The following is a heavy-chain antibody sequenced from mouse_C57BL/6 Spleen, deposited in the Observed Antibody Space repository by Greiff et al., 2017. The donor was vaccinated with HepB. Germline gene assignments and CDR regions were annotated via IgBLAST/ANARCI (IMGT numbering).Heavy chain of an antibody. CDR3: ARWVITTVVATGADY. V-gene: IGHV1-22*01. J-gene: IGHJ2*01. CDR1: GYTFTDYN. CDR2: INPNNGGT. Sequence: EVQLQQSGPELVKPGASVKMSCKASGYTFTDYNMHWVKQSHGKSLEWIGYINPNNGGTSYNQKFKGKATLTVNKSSSTAYVELRSLTSEDSAVYYCARWVITTVVATGADYWGQGTTLTVSS. D-gene: IGHD1-1*01.